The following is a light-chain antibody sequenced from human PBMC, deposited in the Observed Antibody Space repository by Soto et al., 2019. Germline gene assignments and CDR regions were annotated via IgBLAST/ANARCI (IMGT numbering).Light chain of an antibody. Sequence: DIVMTQSPDSLAVSLGERATINCKSSQSVLYSSNNKNYLAWYQQRPGQSPNLLIYWASTREYGVPDRFSGSGSGTDFTLTISSLQAEDVAVYYCQQYYGSPPWTFGQGTKVEIK. J-gene: IGKJ1*01. CDR3: QQYYGSPPWT. CDR2: WAS. V-gene: IGKV4-1*01. CDR1: QSVLYSSNNKNY.